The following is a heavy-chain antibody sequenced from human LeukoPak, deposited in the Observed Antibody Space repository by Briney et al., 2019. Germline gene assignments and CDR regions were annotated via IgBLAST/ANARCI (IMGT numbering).Heavy chain of an antibody. CDR1: GGTFSSYA. CDR2: IIPIFGTA. Sequence: SVKVSCKASGGTFSSYAISWVRQAPGQGLEWMGVIIPIFGTANYAQKFQGRVTMTRNTSISTAYMELSSLRSEDTAVYYCARGYDSSGYYAWVGGAAFDIWRQGTMVTVSS. V-gene: IGHV1-69*05. J-gene: IGHJ3*02. D-gene: IGHD3-22*01. CDR3: ARGYDSSGYYAWVGGAAFDI.